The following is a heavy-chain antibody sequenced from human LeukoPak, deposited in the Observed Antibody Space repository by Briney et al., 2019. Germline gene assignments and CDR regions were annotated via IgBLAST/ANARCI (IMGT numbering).Heavy chain of an antibody. CDR3: AKNYGSDRGVPYGMDV. CDR1: GFTFSSYA. Sequence: GGSLRLSCAASGFTFSSYAISWVRQAPGKGLEWVAAISGISGSTTIYAGSVKGRFTVSRDNSKSTLHLQMNSLRAEDTAVYYCAKNYGSDRGVPYGMDVWGQGTTVTVAS. J-gene: IGHJ6*02. CDR2: ISGISGSTT. D-gene: IGHD3-10*01. V-gene: IGHV3-23*01.